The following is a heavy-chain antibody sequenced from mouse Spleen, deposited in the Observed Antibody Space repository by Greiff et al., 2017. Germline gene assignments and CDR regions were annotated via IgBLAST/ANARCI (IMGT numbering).Heavy chain of an antibody. V-gene: IGHV1-69*01. CDR3: AREVQLRPFAY. CDR1: GYTFTSYW. J-gene: IGHJ3*01. Sequence: QVQLQQPGAELVMPGASVKLSCKASGYTFTSYWMHWVKQRPGQGLEWIGEIDPSDSYTNYNQKFKGKATLTVDKSSSTAYMQLSSLTSEDSAVYYCAREVQLRPFAYWGQGTLVTVSA. CDR2: IDPSDSYT. D-gene: IGHD3-2*02.